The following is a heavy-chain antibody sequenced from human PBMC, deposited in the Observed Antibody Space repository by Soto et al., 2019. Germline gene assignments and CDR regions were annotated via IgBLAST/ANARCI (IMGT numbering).Heavy chain of an antibody. CDR1: GFTFSSYG. V-gene: IGHV3-33*01. J-gene: IGHJ6*02. CDR3: AGGPAPYYYGMDV. Sequence: GGSLRLSCAASGFTFSSYGMHWVRQAPGKGLEWVAVIWYDGSNKYYADSVKGRFTISRDNSKNTLYLQMNSLRAEDTAVYYCAGGPAPYYYGMDVWGQGTTVTV. CDR2: IWYDGSNK. D-gene: IGHD2-2*01.